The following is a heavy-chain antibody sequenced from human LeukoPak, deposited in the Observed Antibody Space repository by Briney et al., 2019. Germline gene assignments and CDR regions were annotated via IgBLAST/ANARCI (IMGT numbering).Heavy chain of an antibody. Sequence: REASVKVSCKASGYTFTSYGISWVRQAPGQGREWMGWISAYNGNTNYAQKLQGRVTMTTDTSTSTAYMELRSLRSDDTAVYYCARARDIVVVPAATDYYYMDVWGKGTTVTVSS. CDR2: ISAYNGNT. CDR1: GYTFTSYG. J-gene: IGHJ6*03. CDR3: ARARDIVVVPAATDYYYMDV. D-gene: IGHD2-2*01. V-gene: IGHV1-18*01.